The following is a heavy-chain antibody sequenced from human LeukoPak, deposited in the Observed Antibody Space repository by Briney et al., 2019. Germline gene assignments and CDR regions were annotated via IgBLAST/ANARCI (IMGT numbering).Heavy chain of an antibody. J-gene: IGHJ4*02. CDR3: ARDARYYYDSSGYYNFDY. Sequence: SVKVSCKASGGTFSSYAISWVRQAPGQGLEWMGGIIPIFGTANYAQKFQGRVTITTDESTSTAYMELSSLRAEDTAVYYCARDARYYYDSSGYYNFDYWGQGTLVTVSS. D-gene: IGHD3-22*01. CDR1: GGTFSSYA. V-gene: IGHV1-69*05. CDR2: IIPIFGTA.